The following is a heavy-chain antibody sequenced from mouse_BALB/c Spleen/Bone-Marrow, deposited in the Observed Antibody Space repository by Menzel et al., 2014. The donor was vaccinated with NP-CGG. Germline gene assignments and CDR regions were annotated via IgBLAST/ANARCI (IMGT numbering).Heavy chain of an antibody. CDR1: GYTFTSYW. V-gene: IGHV1-87*01. Sequence: VQLQQSGAELARPGASVKLSCKASGYTFTSYWMQWVKQRPEQGLEWIGAIYPGDGDTRYTQKFKGKATLTADKSSSTAYMQLSSLASEDSAVYYCARRYGSSYCWYFDVWGAGTTVTVSS. J-gene: IGHJ1*01. CDR2: IYPGDGDT. CDR3: ARRYGSSYCWYFDV. D-gene: IGHD1-1*01.